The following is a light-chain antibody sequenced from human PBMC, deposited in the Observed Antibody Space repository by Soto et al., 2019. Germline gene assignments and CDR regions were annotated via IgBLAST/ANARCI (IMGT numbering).Light chain of an antibody. V-gene: IGKV1-5*03. J-gene: IGKJ1*01. CDR2: KAS. Sequence: DIQMTQSPSTLSASVGDRVTITCRASQSVSTWLAWYQQKPGKAPKLLIHKASSLESGVPSRFSGSGSGTEFTLTISSLQPDDFATYYCQQYNTYPTFGQGTKVEIK. CDR1: QSVSTW. CDR3: QQYNTYPT.